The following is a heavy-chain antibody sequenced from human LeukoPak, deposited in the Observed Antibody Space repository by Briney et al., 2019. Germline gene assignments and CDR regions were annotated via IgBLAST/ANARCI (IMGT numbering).Heavy chain of an antibody. V-gene: IGHV3-30*18. D-gene: IGHD5/OR15-5a*01. J-gene: IGHJ4*02. CDR1: GLTFSSYG. CDR2: ISYDGVNK. CDR3: AKERGLRSCVYCTSFDC. Sequence: PGGSLRLSCAAAGLTFSSYGMHWVRQTPGKGLEWVAAISYDGVNKFYADSVKGRFTISRDNSKNTLYPQMNSLRVEDTAVYYCAKERGLRSCVYCTSFDCWGQGTLVTVSS.